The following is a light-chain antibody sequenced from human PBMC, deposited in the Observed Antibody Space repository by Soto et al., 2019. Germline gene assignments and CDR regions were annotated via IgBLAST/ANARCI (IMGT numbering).Light chain of an antibody. J-gene: IGKJ5*01. Sequence: DIQMTQSPSTLSASAGDRVTITCRASQSITIWLALYQQKPGKAPKLLIYDASTLESVVPSRFSGSGSGTEFTLTISSLQPDDFATYYCQQFQSFPITFGQGTRLQIK. V-gene: IGKV1-5*01. CDR2: DAS. CDR3: QQFQSFPIT. CDR1: QSITIW.